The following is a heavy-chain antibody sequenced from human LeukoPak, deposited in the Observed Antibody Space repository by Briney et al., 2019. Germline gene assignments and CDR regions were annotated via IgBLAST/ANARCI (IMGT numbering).Heavy chain of an antibody. D-gene: IGHD6-13*01. V-gene: IGHV1-2*02. CDR2: INPNNGGT. J-gene: IGHJ4*02. CDR1: GYTFTSYY. Sequence: RGASVKVSCTASGYTFTSYYMHWVRQAPGQGLEWLGWINPNNGGTLYSQKFQGGVTMSRDTSISAVYMELNRLTADDTAVYFCARGVATTGAKFFDYWGQGTLVTVSS. CDR3: ARGVATTGAKFFDY.